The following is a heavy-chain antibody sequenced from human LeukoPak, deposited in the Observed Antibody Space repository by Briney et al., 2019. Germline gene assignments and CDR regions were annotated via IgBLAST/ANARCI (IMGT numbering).Heavy chain of an antibody. D-gene: IGHD3-10*01. CDR1: GGSISSGGYY. CDR2: IYYSGST. J-gene: IGHJ4*02. CDR3: ARVRGSGSYYGGFIDY. V-gene: IGHV4-31*03. Sequence: SQTLSLTCTVSGGSISSGGYYWCWIRQHPGKGLEWIGYIYYSGSTYYNPSLKSRVTISVDTSKNQFSLKLSSVTAADTAVYYCARVRGSGSYYGGFIDYWGQGTLVTVSS.